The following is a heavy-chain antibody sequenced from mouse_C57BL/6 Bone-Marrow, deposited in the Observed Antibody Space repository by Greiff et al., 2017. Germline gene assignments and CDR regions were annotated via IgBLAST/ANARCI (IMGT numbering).Heavy chain of an antibody. Sequence: VQLQQPGAELVKPGASVKVSCKASGYTFTSYWMHWVKQRPGQGLEWIGRIHPSDSDTNYNQKFKGKATLTVDTSSSTAYMELHSLTSEDSAVYFCARLEFDGSSGDWYFDVWGTGTTVTVSS. CDR1: GYTFTSYW. J-gene: IGHJ1*03. CDR3: ARLEFDGSSGDWYFDV. CDR2: IHPSDSDT. V-gene: IGHV1-74*01. D-gene: IGHD1-1*01.